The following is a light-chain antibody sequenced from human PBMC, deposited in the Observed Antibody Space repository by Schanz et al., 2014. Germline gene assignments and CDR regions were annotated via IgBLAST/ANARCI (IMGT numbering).Light chain of an antibody. J-gene: IGLJ1*01. CDR2: GNS. V-gene: IGLV1-40*01. CDR3: SSYAGAYV. CDR1: ASNIGAGYD. Sequence: QSVLTQPPSVSGAPGQGVTISCTGSASNIGAGYDVHWYQQLPGTAPKLLIYGNSNRPSGVPDRFSGSKSGTSASLAITGLQAEDEADYYCSSYAGAYVFGTGTKLTVL.